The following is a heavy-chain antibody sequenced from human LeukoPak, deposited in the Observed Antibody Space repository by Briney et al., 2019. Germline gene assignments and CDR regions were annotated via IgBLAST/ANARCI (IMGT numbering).Heavy chain of an antibody. CDR2: IYPGDSDT. J-gene: IGHJ4*02. V-gene: IGHV5-51*01. Sequence: GESLKISCKGSGYSFTSYWIGWVRQMPGKGLEWMGIIYPGDSDTRYSPSFQGQVTISADKSISTAYLQWSSLKASDTAMYYCARRTVAGGKHPGPLNYWGQGTLVTVSS. D-gene: IGHD6-19*01. CDR3: ARRTVAGGKHPGPLNY. CDR1: GYSFTSYW.